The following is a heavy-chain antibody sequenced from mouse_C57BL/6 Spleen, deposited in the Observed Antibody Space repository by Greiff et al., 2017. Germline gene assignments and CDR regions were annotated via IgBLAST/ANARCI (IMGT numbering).Heavy chain of an antibody. V-gene: IGHV6-6*01. D-gene: IGHD1-1*01. Sequence: EVKLEESGGGLVQPGGSMKLSCAASGFTFSDDWMDWVRQSPEKGLEWVAEIRNKANNHATYYAESVKGRFTISRDDSKSSVYLQRNILRAEDTGIYYCTRRFITTVVSSDYWGQGTTLTVSS. J-gene: IGHJ2*01. CDR1: GFTFSDDW. CDR3: TRRFITTVVSSDY. CDR2: IRNKANNHAT.